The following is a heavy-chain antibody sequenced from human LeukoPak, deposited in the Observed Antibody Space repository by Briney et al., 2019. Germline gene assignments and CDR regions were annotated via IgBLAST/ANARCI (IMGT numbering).Heavy chain of an antibody. CDR2: ISGSGAST. CDR3: AKAVMDFWSGHYGPLDY. CDR1: GLTFSSYG. V-gene: IGHV3-23*01. J-gene: IGHJ4*02. D-gene: IGHD3-3*01. Sequence: GGSLRLARSASGLTFSSYGVGSARHAPGGGLEWVSAISGSGASTYYADTVTGRFTIYRDNYKNRLYLQTNSLRAEDTAVSYCAKAVMDFWSGHYGPLDYWGQGTLVTVSS.